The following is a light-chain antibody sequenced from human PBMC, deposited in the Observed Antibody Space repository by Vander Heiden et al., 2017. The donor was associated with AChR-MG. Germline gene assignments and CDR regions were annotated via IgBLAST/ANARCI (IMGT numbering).Light chain of an antibody. J-gene: IGKJ2*01. CDR2: GAS. CDR3: QQYGTSPPYT. CDR1: QTVSSNY. V-gene: IGKV3-20*01. Sequence: EILFTQSPDTLSLSPGERATLSCRASQTVSSNYLAWYQQKPGQAPRLLIYGASNRATGIPDRFSGSGSGTDFTLTISRLEPEDFAVYSCQQYGTSPPYTFGQGTKLEIK.